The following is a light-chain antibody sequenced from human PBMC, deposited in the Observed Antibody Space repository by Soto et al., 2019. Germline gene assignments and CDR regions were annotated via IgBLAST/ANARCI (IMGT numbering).Light chain of an antibody. CDR3: QQAYGAPPT. J-gene: IGKJ1*01. CDR1: QSITTF. V-gene: IGKV1-39*01. Sequence: DIQVTQSPSSLSASVGDRVTITCRASQSITTFLNWYQQKPGNAPKLLIYAASSLQTGVPSRFSGSGSGTDFTLTISSLQREDVATYYCQQAYGAPPTFGQGTKVEIK. CDR2: AAS.